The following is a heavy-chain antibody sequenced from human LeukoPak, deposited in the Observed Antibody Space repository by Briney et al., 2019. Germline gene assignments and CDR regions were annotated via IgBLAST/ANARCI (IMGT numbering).Heavy chain of an antibody. Sequence: GGSLRLSCAASGFTFSNYGMHWVRQAPGKGLEWVAVIWYDGSNKYYVDSVKGRFTISRDNFKNTLYLQMNSLRAEATAVYYCAKAGFTVAYFDYWGHGTLVTVSS. J-gene: IGHJ4*01. CDR1: GFTFSNYG. CDR3: AKAGFTVAYFDY. CDR2: IWYDGSNK. V-gene: IGHV3-33*06. D-gene: IGHD4-23*01.